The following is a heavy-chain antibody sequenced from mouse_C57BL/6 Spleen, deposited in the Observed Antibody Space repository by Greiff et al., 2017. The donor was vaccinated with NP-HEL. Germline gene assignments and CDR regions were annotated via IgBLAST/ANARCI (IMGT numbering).Heavy chain of an antibody. V-gene: IGHV5-6*01. CDR3: ARHIVVTTRYYAMDY. CDR1: GFTFSSYG. CDR2: ISSGGSYT. D-gene: IGHD2-2*01. Sequence: EVKLVESGGDLVKPGGSLKLSCAASGFTFSSYGMSWVRQTPDKRLEWVATISSGGSYTYYPDSVKGRFTISRDNAKNTLYLQMSSLKSEDTAMYYCARHIVVTTRYYAMDYWGQGTSVTVSS. J-gene: IGHJ4*01.